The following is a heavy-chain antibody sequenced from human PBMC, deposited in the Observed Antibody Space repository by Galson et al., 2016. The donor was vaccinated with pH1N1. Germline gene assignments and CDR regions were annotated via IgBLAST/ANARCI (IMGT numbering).Heavy chain of an antibody. D-gene: IGHD4-23*01. CDR2: VIAIFNTP. CDR3: ATTRWTPSQGVISQFFAQ. V-gene: IGHV1-69*13. J-gene: IGHJ4*02. Sequence: SVKVSCKASGDTFNSYAFNWVRQAPGQGLEWMGRVIAIFNTPNYAREFQGRVTITADESTSTAYMERSSLRSGHTAVYYCATTRWTPSQGVISQFFAQWGQGTQVTVSS. CDR1: GDTFNSYA.